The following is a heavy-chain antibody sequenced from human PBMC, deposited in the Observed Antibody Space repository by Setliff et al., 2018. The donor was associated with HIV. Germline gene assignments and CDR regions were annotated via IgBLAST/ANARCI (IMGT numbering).Heavy chain of an antibody. V-gene: IGHV4-61*02. J-gene: IGHJ4*02. CDR2: IYTSGGT. CDR1: GGSTSSSSYY. CDR3: AREPRLWFGADY. Sequence: SETLSLTCTVAGGSTSSSSYYWSWIRQPAGKGLEWIGRIYTSGGTNYNPSLKSRVTISVDTSKNQFSLKLSSVTAADTAVYYCAREPRLWFGADYWGQGTLVTVSS. D-gene: IGHD3-10*01.